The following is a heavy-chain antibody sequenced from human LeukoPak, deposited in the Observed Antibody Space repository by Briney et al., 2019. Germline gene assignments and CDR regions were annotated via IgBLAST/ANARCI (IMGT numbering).Heavy chain of an antibody. V-gene: IGHV3-20*04. Sequence: GGSLRLSCVASGFTFDDYGMSWVRQAPGKGLEWVSSINWNGGSRCHADSVKGRFTISRDSAKSSVYLEMNSLRAEDTALYYCARDREGLLLWFGELDYWGQGTLVTVSS. CDR3: ARDREGLLLWFGELDY. CDR1: GFTFDDYG. D-gene: IGHD3-10*01. J-gene: IGHJ4*02. CDR2: INWNGGSR.